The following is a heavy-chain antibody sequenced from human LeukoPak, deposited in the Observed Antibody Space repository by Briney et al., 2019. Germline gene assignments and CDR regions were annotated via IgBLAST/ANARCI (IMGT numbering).Heavy chain of an antibody. CDR1: RFTFSNFL. V-gene: IGHV3-7*03. Sequence: GGSLRLSCTSSRFTFSNFLLSWVPQAPGEGLEWGARIKHDGGVKYYMDSVKGRFTISRDNAENSVSLQMSSLGAEDTAIYYCARGDFDFWGQGTLVTVSS. J-gene: IGHJ4*02. CDR3: ARGDFDF. CDR2: IKHDGGVK.